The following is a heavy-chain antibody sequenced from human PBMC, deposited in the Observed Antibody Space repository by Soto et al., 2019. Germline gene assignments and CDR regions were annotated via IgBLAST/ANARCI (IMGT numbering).Heavy chain of an antibody. V-gene: IGHV3-30-3*01. D-gene: IGHD6-6*01. CDR2: ISYDGSNK. J-gene: IGHJ6*02. CDR1: GFTFSSYA. Sequence: GGSLRLSCAASGFTFSSYAMHCVRQAPGKGLEWVAVISYDGSNKYYADSVKGRFTISRDNSKNTLYLQMNSLRAEDTAVYYCARPLSIAAQYYYYGMDVWGQGTTVTVSS. CDR3: ARPLSIAAQYYYYGMDV.